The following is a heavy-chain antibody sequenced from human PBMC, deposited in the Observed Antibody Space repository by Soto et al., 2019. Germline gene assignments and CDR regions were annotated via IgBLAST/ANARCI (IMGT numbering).Heavy chain of an antibody. CDR1: GGTFSSYA. D-gene: IGHD6-13*01. CDR2: IIPIFGTA. CDR3: ARDLYGNSRIGRFDP. J-gene: IGHJ5*02. Sequence: GASVKVSCKASGGTFSSYAISWVRQAPGQGLEWMGGIIPIFGTANYAQKFQGRVTITADESTSTAYMELSSLRSEDTAVYYCARDLYGNSRIGRFDPWGQGTLVTVS. V-gene: IGHV1-69*13.